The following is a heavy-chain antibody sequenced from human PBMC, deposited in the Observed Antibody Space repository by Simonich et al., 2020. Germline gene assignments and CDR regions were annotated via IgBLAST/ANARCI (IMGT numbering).Heavy chain of an antibody. CDR1: GFTFSSYE. J-gene: IGHJ6*02. D-gene: IGHD6-6*01. Sequence: ELQLVESGGGLVQPGGSLRLSCAASGFTFSSYEMNWVRQAPGKGLEWVSYISSSGSTIYYADSVKGRFTISRDNAKNSLYLQMNSLRAEDTAVYYCARDFRLQLVEIGTYYYYGMDVWGQGTTVTVSS. V-gene: IGHV3-48*03. CDR2: ISSSGSTI. CDR3: ARDFRLQLVEIGTYYYYGMDV.